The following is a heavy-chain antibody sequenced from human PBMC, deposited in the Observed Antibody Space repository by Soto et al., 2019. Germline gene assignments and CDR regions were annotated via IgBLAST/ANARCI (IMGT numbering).Heavy chain of an antibody. J-gene: IGHJ4*02. V-gene: IGHV4-34*01. D-gene: IGHD3-10*01. CDR3: ASSAYGSGSYYFDY. CDR1: GGSFSGYY. Sequence: SETLSLTCAVYGGSFSGYYWSWIRQPPGKGLEWIGEINHSGSTNYNPSLKSRVTISVDTSKNQFSLKLSSVTAADTAVYYCASSAYGSGSYYFDYWGQGTLVTVSS. CDR2: INHSGST.